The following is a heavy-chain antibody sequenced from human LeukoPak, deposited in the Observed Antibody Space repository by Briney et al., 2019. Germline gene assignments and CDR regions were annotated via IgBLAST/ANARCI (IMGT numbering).Heavy chain of an antibody. CDR3: AKASQQLVFYGMDV. CDR2: ISGSGGST. CDR1: GFTFSSYA. Sequence: GGSLRLSCAASGFTFSSYAMSWVRQAPGKGLEWVSAISGSGGSTYYADSVKGRFTISRDNSKNTLYLQMNSLRAEDTAVYYCAKASQQLVFYGMDVWGKGTTVTVSS. D-gene: IGHD6-13*01. J-gene: IGHJ6*04. V-gene: IGHV3-23*01.